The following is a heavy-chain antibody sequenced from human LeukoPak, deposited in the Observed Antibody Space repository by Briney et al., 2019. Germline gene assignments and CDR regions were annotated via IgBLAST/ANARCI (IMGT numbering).Heavy chain of an antibody. D-gene: IGHD5/OR15-5a*01. CDR2: IRRNADGGTT. CDR3: SMSLWFDP. Sequence: PGRSLRLSCTVSGFTVGNYSMSWVRQAPGEGMEWVGFIRRNADGGTTEYAASVKSRFNISRYDSKSIPYLKLRSLNTVVTAMNYCSMSLWFDPWGEGTLVTVSS. V-gene: IGHV3-49*04. J-gene: IGHJ5*02. CDR1: GFTVGNYS.